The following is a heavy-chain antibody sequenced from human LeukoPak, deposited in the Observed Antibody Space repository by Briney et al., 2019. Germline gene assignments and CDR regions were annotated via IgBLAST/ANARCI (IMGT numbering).Heavy chain of an antibody. CDR2: IIPIFGTA. CDR1: GYTFTSYG. Sequence: SVKVSCKASGYTFTSYGISWVRQAPGQGLEWMGGIIPIFGTANYAQKFQGRVTITADESTSTAYMELSSLRSEDTAVYYCARTLTTQLPTGWFDPWGQGTLVTVSS. CDR3: ARTLTTQLPTGWFDP. V-gene: IGHV1-69*13. J-gene: IGHJ5*02. D-gene: IGHD2-2*01.